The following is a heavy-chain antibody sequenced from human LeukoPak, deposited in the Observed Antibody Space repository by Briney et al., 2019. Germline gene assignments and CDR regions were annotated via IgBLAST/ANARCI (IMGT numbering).Heavy chain of an antibody. J-gene: IGHJ4*02. Sequence: PGGSLRLSCAASGFTFSDYYMTWIRQAPGKGLEWVSFISSSGSYTMSAASVKGRFTISRDNAKNSLFLQMNSLRADDTAVYYCARDHSSGWYSDYFDYWDQGTLVTVSS. V-gene: IGHV3-11*06. CDR2: ISSSGSYT. CDR1: GFTFSDYY. D-gene: IGHD6-19*01. CDR3: ARDHSSGWYSDYFDY.